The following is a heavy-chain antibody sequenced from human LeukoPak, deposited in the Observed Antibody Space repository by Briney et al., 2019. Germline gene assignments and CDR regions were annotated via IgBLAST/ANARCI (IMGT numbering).Heavy chain of an antibody. D-gene: IGHD6-19*01. CDR2: IYYSGST. CDR3: AAESERWLVRS. J-gene: IGHJ4*02. V-gene: IGHV4-59*01. CDR1: GGSISSYY. Sequence: SETLSLTCTVSGGSISSYYWSWIRRPPGKGLEWIGYIYYSGSTNYNPSLKSRVTISIDTSKNQFSLKLSSVTAADTAVYYCAAESERWLVRSWGQGTLVTVSS.